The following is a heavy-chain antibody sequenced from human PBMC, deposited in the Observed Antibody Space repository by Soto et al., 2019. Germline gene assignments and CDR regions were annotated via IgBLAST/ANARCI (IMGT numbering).Heavy chain of an antibody. CDR2: INGRGSNT. CDR1: GFTFGIHA. V-gene: IGHV3-23*01. Sequence: EVELLESGGGLAQPGGSLRLSCAASGFTFGIHAMTWIRQVPGKGLEWVANINGRGSNTNYADSVKGLFTISRDNSNNTVDLQMTGLRQEDTALYYCAKDSLLYCSGGNCLYVDSWGQGVLVTVSS. J-gene: IGHJ4*02. CDR3: AKDSLLYCSGGNCLYVDS. D-gene: IGHD2-15*01.